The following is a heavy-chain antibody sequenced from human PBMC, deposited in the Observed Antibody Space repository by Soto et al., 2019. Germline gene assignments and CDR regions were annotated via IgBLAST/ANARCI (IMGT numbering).Heavy chain of an antibody. CDR1: GFSLTTTEAA. J-gene: IGHJ4*02. V-gene: IGHV2-5*02. CDR3: AHSGPEANFASDY. CDR2: IYWDDDK. Sequence: SGPTLVNPTQSLTLTFSFSGFSLTTTEAAVGWIRQPPAKALEWLAVIYWDDDKRYRPSLKSIFTITKDTAKVPGNPAMTIYHTVYTSAYFCAHSGPEANFASDYWGQGILVTVSS.